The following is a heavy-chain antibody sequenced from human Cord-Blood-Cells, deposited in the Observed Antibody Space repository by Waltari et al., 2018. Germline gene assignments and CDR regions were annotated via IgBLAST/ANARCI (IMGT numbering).Heavy chain of an antibody. CDR2: IIPILGIA. CDR1: GGTFSSYT. Sequence: QVQLVQSGAEVKKPGSSVKVSCKASGGTFSSYTISWVRQAPGQGLEWMGRIIPILGIANYAQKFQGRVTITADKSTSTAYMELSSLRSEDTAVYYCARLRRYCSGGSCYFNWFDPRGQGTLVTVSS. J-gene: IGHJ5*02. CDR3: ARLRRYCSGGSCYFNWFDP. D-gene: IGHD2-15*01. V-gene: IGHV1-69*02.